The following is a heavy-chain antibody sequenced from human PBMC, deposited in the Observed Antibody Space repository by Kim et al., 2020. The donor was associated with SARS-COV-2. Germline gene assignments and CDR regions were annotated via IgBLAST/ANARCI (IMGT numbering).Heavy chain of an antibody. J-gene: IGHJ4*02. V-gene: IGHV3-23*01. Sequence: AATVKGRFTISRNKSDNTLTLQLNSLTAEDTAVYYCAKPAYGATRYYFDYWGQGTLVTVSS. CDR3: AKPAYGATRYYFDY. D-gene: IGHD3-10*01.